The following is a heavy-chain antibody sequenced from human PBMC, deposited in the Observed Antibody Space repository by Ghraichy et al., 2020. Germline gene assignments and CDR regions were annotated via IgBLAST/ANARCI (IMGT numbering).Heavy chain of an antibody. J-gene: IGHJ4*02. CDR3: ARETTAVAGPPDF. V-gene: IGHV3-48*04. CDR1: GFTFSSYS. D-gene: IGHD6-19*01. CDR2: ISSSSSTI. Sequence: GGSLRLSCAASGFTFSSYSMNWVRQAPGKGLEWVSYISSSSSTIYYADSVKGRFTTSRDNAKNSVYLQMNSLRAEDTAVYYCARETTAVAGPPDFWGQGTLVTVSS.